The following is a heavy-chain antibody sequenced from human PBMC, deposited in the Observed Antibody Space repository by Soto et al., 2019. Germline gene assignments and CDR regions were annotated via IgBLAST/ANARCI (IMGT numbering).Heavy chain of an antibody. V-gene: IGHV4-61*01. CDR1: GASVTSGSNY. Sequence: QVQLQESGPGLVKPSETLSLTCTVSGASVTSGSNYWSWIRQPPGKGLEWIGYIYYSGSTNYNPSLKSRVTISVDTSKNKFSLKLSSVSAADTAVYYCARLNPRRYFDSWGQGTLVTVSS. J-gene: IGHJ4*02. CDR3: ARLNPRRYFDS. CDR2: IYYSGST.